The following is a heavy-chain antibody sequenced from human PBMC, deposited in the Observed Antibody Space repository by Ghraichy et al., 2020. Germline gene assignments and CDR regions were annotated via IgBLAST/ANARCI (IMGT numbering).Heavy chain of an antibody. Sequence: ASVKVSCKASGYTFTGYYMHWVRQAPGQGLEWMGRINPNSGGTNYAQKFQGRVTMTRDTSISTAYMELSRLRSDDTAVYYCARETDTAMVTPNWFDPWGQGTLVTVSS. CDR1: GYTFTGYY. CDR2: INPNSGGT. CDR3: ARETDTAMVTPNWFDP. J-gene: IGHJ5*02. D-gene: IGHD5-18*01. V-gene: IGHV1-2*06.